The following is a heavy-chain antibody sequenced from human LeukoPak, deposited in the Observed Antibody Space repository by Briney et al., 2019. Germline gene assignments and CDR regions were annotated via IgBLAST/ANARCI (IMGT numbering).Heavy chain of an antibody. J-gene: IGHJ6*03. CDR1: GYTFTGYY. V-gene: IGHV1-2*02. Sequence: GASVKVSCKASGYTFTGYYMHWVRQAPGQGLEWMGWINPNSGGTNYAQKFQGRVTMTRDTSISTAYMELSRLRSDDTAVYYCARGVVAPTYYYMDVWGKGATVTVSS. CDR3: ARGVVAPTYYYMDV. D-gene: IGHD2-2*01. CDR2: INPNSGGT.